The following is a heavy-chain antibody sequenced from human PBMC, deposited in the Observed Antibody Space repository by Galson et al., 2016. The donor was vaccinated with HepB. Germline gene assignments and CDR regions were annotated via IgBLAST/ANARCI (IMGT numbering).Heavy chain of an antibody. CDR3: ARDQTLAARHCDC. CDR1: GLTFRSYS. J-gene: IGHJ4*02. D-gene: IGHD6-6*01. V-gene: IGHV3-48*02. Sequence: SLRLSCAASGLTFRSYSMNWVRQAPGKGLEWVSYISDGSRTIYYADSVKGRFTISRDHAKNSLYLQMNSLRDEDTAVYYCARDQTLAARHCDCWGQGTLVTVSS. CDR2: ISDGSRTI.